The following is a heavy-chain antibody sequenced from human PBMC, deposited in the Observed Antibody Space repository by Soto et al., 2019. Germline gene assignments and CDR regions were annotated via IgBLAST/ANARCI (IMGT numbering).Heavy chain of an antibody. CDR2: IYYSGST. V-gene: IGHV4-59*01. Sequence: SETLSLTCTVSGGSISSYYRSWIRQPPGKGLEWIGYIYYSGSTNYNPSLKSRVTISVDTSKNQFSLKLSSVTAADTAVYYCAREGGIAAPPTPRRGWFDPWGRGPLVTVSS. D-gene: IGHD6-13*01. CDR3: AREGGIAAPPTPRRGWFDP. CDR1: GGSISSYY. J-gene: IGHJ5*02.